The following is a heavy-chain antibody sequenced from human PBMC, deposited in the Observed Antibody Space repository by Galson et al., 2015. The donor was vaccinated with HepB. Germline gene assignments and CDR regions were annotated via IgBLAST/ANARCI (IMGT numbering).Heavy chain of an antibody. Sequence: SETLSLTCTVSGGSISSSSYYWGWIRQPPGKGLEWIGSIYYSGSTYYNPSLKSRVTISVDTSKNQFSLKLSSVTAADTAVYYCARLVIAVAGAWFDPWGQGTLVTVSS. J-gene: IGHJ5*02. D-gene: IGHD6-19*01. CDR3: ARLVIAVAGAWFDP. CDR2: IYYSGST. V-gene: IGHV4-39*01. CDR1: GGSISSSSYY.